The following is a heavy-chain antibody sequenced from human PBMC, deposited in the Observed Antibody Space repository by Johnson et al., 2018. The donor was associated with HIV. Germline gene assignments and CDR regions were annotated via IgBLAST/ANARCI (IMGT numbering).Heavy chain of an antibody. CDR2: ISWNSGSI. J-gene: IGHJ3*02. CDR1: GFTFDDSG. Sequence: VQLVESGGGVVRPGGSLRLSCAASGFTFDDSGMHWVRPAPGKGLEWVSGISWNSGSIGYADSVKGRFTISRDNAKNSLYLQMESLRAEETALYYCAKGPEWELPASDAFDIWGQGTMVTVSS. CDR3: AKGPEWELPASDAFDI. V-gene: IGHV3-9*01. D-gene: IGHD1-26*01.